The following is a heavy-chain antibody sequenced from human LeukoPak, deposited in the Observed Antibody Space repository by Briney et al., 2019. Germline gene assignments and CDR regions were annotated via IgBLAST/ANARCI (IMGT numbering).Heavy chain of an antibody. D-gene: IGHD2-2*01. CDR2: ISFDGNIK. J-gene: IGHJ4*02. CDR3: AGEPIVTAGIVGCY. V-gene: IGHV3-30-3*01. Sequence: GGSLRLSCAASGFTFSNFAMHWVRQAPGKGLEGVAVISFDGNIKYYADSVKGRFTISRDNAKNSLYLQMDSLRAEDTAVYYCAGEPIVTAGIVGCYWGQGTLATVSS. CDR1: GFTFSNFA.